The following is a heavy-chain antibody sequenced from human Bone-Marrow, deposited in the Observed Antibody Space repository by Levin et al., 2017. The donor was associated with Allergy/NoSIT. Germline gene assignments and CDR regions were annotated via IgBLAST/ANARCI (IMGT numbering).Heavy chain of an antibody. CDR2: IYHSGST. V-gene: IGHV4-4*02. D-gene: IGHD5-18*01. CDR3: RVGGYNYGRFDY. J-gene: IGHJ4*02. Sequence: SETLSLTCAVSGGSISSSNWWSWVRQPPGKGLEWIGEIYHSGSTNYSPSLKSRVTISVDKSKDQFSLKLNSVTAADTAVYYCRVGGYNYGRFDYWGQGTLVTVSS. CDR1: GGSISSSNW.